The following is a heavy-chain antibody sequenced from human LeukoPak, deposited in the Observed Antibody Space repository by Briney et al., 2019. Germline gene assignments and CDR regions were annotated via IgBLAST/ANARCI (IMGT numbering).Heavy chain of an antibody. CDR1: GFPFSSYA. Sequence: GGAPRLSFAAPGFPFSSYAMSWGRPAPGEGAGWVSAISGSGGSTYYADSVKGRFTISRDNSKNTLYLQMNSLRAEDTAVYYCAKDRRGGAPRDWGQGTLVTVSS. J-gene: IGHJ4*02. D-gene: IGHD2-21*01. CDR3: AKDRRGGAPRD. V-gene: IGHV3-23*01. CDR2: ISGSGGST.